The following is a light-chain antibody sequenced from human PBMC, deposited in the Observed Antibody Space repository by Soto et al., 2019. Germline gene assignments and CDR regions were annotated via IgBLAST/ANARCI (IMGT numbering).Light chain of an antibody. J-gene: IGLJ2*01. Sequence: QSVMIQPPSASGTPGQRITISCSGSSSNIGSHYVYWYQQLPGTAPKLLIYNNDQRPSGVPDRFSGSKSGTSASPAITGPRSEDEADSSCAACADSRRRPGFGGGTKLTVL. CDR1: SSNIGSHY. V-gene: IGLV1-47*02. CDR2: NND. CDR3: AACADSRRRPG.